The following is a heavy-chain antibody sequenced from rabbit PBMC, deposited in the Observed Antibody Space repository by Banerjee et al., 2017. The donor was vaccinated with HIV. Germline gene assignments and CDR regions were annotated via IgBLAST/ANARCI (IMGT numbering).Heavy chain of an antibody. CDR2: IYNGDGST. J-gene: IGHJ4*01. Sequence: QEQLVESGGGLVQPEGSLTLTCTASGFDLINYYYMCWVRQAPGKGPEWIACIYNGDGSTYYANWAKGRFTISRTSSTTVTLQMPSLTAADTATYFCARGSAASGSGYALWGPGTLVTVS. D-gene: IGHD1-1*01. V-gene: IGHV1S45*01. CDR3: ARGSAASGSGYAL. CDR1: GFDLINYYY.